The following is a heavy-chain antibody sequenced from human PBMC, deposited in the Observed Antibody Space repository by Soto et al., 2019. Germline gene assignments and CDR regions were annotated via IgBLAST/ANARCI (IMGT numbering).Heavy chain of an antibody. V-gene: IGHV1-18*04. J-gene: IGHJ3*02. Sequence: ASVKVSCKASGYTFTSYYMHWVRQAPGQGLEWMGWISAYNGNTNYAQKLQGRVTMTTDTSTSTAYMELRSLRSDDTAVYYCARARDSSGRGAFDIWGQGTMVTVSS. CDR2: ISAYNGNT. CDR3: ARARDSSGRGAFDI. D-gene: IGHD3-22*01. CDR1: GYTFTSYY.